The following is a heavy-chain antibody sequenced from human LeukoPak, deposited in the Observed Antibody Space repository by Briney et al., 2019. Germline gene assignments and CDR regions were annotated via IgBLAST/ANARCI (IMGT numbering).Heavy chain of an antibody. Sequence: SVKVSCKASGGTFSSYAISWVRQAPGQGLEWMGGTIPIFGTANYAQKFQGRVTITADESTSTAYMELSSLRSEDTAVYYCARDFTRSGLFHNAYYYGMDVWGQGTTVTVSS. CDR3: ARDFTRSGLFHNAYYYGMDV. D-gene: IGHD3-10*01. CDR1: GGTFSSYA. J-gene: IGHJ6*02. V-gene: IGHV1-69*13. CDR2: TIPIFGTA.